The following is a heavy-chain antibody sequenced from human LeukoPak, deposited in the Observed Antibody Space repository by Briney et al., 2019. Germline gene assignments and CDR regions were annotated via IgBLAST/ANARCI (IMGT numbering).Heavy chain of an antibody. CDR3: SREKYSYDSSGYCD. V-gene: IGHV3-20*04. Sequence: GSLRLSCAASGFTFADYGMSWVRQAPGKGLEWVSGMNWNGSSAASADSVKGRFTISSDNAKNSLYLQINSLTAQDTALYSCSREKYSYDSSGYCDWGQGTLVTVSS. CDR1: GFTFADYG. D-gene: IGHD3-22*01. CDR2: MNWNGSSA. J-gene: IGHJ4*02.